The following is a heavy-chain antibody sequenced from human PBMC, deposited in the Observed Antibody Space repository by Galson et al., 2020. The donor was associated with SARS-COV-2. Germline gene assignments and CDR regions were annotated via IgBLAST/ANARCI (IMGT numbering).Heavy chain of an antibody. J-gene: IGHJ5*02. CDR3: AATGGYCTSTSCYGGGWWFDP. CDR2: IHSDGSST. D-gene: IGHD2-2*01. Sequence: GESLRLSCAASEFTFSRYWMHWVRQAPGKGLVWVSRIHSDGSSTTYAGSVKGRFTISRDNAKNTLYLQMNSLRAEDTAVYYCAATGGYCTSTSCYGGGWWFDPWGQGTLVTVSS. V-gene: IGHV3-74*01. CDR1: EFTFSRYW.